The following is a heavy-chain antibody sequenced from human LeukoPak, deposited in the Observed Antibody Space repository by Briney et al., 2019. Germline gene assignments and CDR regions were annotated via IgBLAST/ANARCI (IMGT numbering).Heavy chain of an antibody. V-gene: IGHV3-30*02. CDR1: GFTFSSYG. Sequence: GGSLRLSCAASGFTFSSYGMHWVRQAPGRGLEWVAFIRYDGSNKYYADSVKGRFTISRGNSKNTLYLQMNSLRAEDTAVYYCAKEILGYCSSTSCHGFDYWGQGTLVTVSS. J-gene: IGHJ4*02. CDR3: AKEILGYCSSTSCHGFDY. D-gene: IGHD2-2*01. CDR2: IRYDGSNK.